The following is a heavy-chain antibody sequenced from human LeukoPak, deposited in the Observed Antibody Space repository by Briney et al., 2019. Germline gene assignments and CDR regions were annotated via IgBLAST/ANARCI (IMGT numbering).Heavy chain of an antibody. CDR2: ISSNGGST. D-gene: IGHD5-18*01. Sequence: GGSLRLSCSASGXTFSSYAMHWVRQAPGKGLEYVSAISSNGGSTYYADSVKGRFTISRDNYKNTLNLQMSSLRAEDTAVYYCVVSYLYAFDIWGQGTMVTVS. V-gene: IGHV3-64D*09. J-gene: IGHJ3*02. CDR1: GXTFSSYA. CDR3: VVSYLYAFDI.